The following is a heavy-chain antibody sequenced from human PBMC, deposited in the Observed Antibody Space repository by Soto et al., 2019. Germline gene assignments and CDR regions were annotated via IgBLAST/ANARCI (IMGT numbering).Heavy chain of an antibody. Sequence: QVQLVESGGGLVKPGGSLRLSCAASGFTFSDYYMTRIRQPPGKGLEWLSYISGSGNTIYYADSVKGRFTVSRDNARNSLYLQMNSLRAEDTAFYYCASDPYYYASGYWGQGTLVTVSS. CDR3: ASDPYYYASGY. D-gene: IGHD3-10*01. CDR1: GFTFSDYY. J-gene: IGHJ4*02. CDR2: ISGSGNTI. V-gene: IGHV3-11*01.